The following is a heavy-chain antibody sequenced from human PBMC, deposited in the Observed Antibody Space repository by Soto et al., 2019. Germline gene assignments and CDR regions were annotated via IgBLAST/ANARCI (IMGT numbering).Heavy chain of an antibody. CDR2: INAGNGNT. CDR1: GGTFSSYT. J-gene: IGHJ2*01. V-gene: IGHV1-3*01. D-gene: IGHD3-22*01. CDR3: ARDLNYYDSSGSRHWYFDL. Sequence: VSVNLSCKASGGTFSSYTISWVRQAPGQRLEWMGWINAGNGNTKYSQKFQGRVTITRDTSASTAYMELSSLRSEDTAVYYCARDLNYYDSSGSRHWYFDLWGRGTLVTVSS.